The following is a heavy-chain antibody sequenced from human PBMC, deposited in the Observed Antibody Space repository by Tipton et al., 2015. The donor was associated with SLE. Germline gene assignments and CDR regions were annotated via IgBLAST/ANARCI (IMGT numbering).Heavy chain of an antibody. Sequence: TLSLTCTVSGGSISSGGYYWSWIRQHPGKGLEWIGYIYYSGSTYYNPSLKSRVTISADTSKNQFSLKLSSVTAADTALYYCARAMGDAFDIWGQGTMVTVSS. D-gene: IGHD3-16*01. J-gene: IGHJ3*02. CDR1: GGSISSGGYY. V-gene: IGHV4-31*03. CDR2: IYYSGST. CDR3: ARAMGDAFDI.